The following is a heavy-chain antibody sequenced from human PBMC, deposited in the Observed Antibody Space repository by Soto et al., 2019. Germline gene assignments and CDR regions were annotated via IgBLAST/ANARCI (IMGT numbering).Heavy chain of an antibody. V-gene: IGHV4-30-4*08. CDR3: ARGAVVNLVRGIMGGNWFDP. CDR2: IYHTAPT. D-gene: IGHD3-10*01. J-gene: IGHJ5*02. Sequence: WTWLRQPPGQGLQWIGHIYHTAPTYYNPSLESRAIMSVDTSNNQSSLKLRSVTAADTAVFYCARGAVVNLVRGIMGGNWFDPWGQGTLVTVSS.